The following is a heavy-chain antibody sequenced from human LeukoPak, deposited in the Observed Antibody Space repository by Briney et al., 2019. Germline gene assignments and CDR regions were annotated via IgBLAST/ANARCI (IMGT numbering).Heavy chain of an antibody. CDR2: INHSGGT. V-gene: IGHV4-34*01. Sequence: PSETLSLTCAVYGGSFSGYYWSWIRQPPGKGLEWIGEINHSGGTNYNPSLKSRVTISVDTSKNQFSLKLSSVTAADTAVYYCARHRLGRWLRGFDYWGQGTLVTVSS. D-gene: IGHD5-24*01. J-gene: IGHJ4*02. CDR1: GGSFSGYY. CDR3: ARHRLGRWLRGFDY.